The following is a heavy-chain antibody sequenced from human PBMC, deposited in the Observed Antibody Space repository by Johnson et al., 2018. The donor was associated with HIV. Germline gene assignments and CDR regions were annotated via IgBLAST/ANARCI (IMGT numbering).Heavy chain of an antibody. CDR3: AREGMYSSYQGSFDI. D-gene: IGHD6-6*01. Sequence: EVQLVESGGGLVQPGGSLRLSCAASGFTFSSYDMHWVRQATGKGLEWVSAIGTAGDTYYPGSVKGRFTISRENAKNSLYLQMNSLRAGDTAVYYCAREGMYSSYQGSFDIWGQGTMVTVSS. CDR1: GFTFSSYD. V-gene: IGHV3-13*01. J-gene: IGHJ3*02. CDR2: IGTAGDT.